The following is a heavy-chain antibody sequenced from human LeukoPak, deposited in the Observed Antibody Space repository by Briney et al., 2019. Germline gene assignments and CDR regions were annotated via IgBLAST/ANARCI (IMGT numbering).Heavy chain of an antibody. D-gene: IGHD4-11*01. CDR2: VFHTGGS. V-gene: IGHV4-38-2*01. CDR3: ARGISTTGHDY. Sequence: KPSETLSLTCAVSGYSISSGYYWGWIRPPPGKGPEWIGSVFHTGGSYYIPSLKSRVTISVDTSKNQFSLEVSSVTAADTAIYYCARGISTTGHDYWGPGTLVTVSS. CDR1: GYSISSGYY. J-gene: IGHJ4*02.